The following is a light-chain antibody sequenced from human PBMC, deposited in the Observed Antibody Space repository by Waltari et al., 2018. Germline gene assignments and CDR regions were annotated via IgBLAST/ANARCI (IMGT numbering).Light chain of an antibody. Sequence: DIQMTQSPSSLSASVGDRVTITCRASENVNNYLNWYQQKPGKAPKLLIYKASTLQSGVPSRFSGSGSGTDYTFTISSLQSEDVATYYCKHGYGTPLTFGGGTKVEIK. J-gene: IGKJ4*01. CDR1: ENVNNY. CDR2: KAS. CDR3: KHGYGTPLT. V-gene: IGKV1-39*01.